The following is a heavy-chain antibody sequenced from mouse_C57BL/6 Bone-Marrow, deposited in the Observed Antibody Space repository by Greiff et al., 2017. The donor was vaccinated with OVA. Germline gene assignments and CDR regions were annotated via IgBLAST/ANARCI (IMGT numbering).Heavy chain of an antibody. CDR3: ARCGWYYFDY. CDR2: IDPSDSYT. Sequence: QVQLQQPGAELVMPGASVKLSCKASGYTFTSYWMHWVKQRPGQGLEWIGEIDPSDSYTNYNQKFKGKSTLTVDKSSSTAYMQLSSLTSEDSAVYYCARCGWYYFDYWGQGTTLTVSS. V-gene: IGHV1-69*01. J-gene: IGHJ2*01. D-gene: IGHD3-3*01. CDR1: GYTFTSYW.